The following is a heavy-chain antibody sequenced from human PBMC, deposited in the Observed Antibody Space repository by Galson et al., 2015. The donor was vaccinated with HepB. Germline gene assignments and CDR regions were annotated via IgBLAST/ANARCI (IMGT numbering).Heavy chain of an antibody. CDR2: ISFDASNR. J-gene: IGHJ4*02. V-gene: IGHV3-30-3*01. CDR3: ARAAGIEWECHYSAPGDCGYSDY. D-gene: IGHD3-10*02. CDR1: RFTFSSHA. Sequence: SLRLSCAASRFTFSSHAMHWVRQAPGKGLEWVAVISFDASNRYDADSVKCRFTISRDNSKNTLYLQMNSLRAEDTAVYYCARAAGIEWECHYSAPGDCGYSDYWGPAALAPAS.